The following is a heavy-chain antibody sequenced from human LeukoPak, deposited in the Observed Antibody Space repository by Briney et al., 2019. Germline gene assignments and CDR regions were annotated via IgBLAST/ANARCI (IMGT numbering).Heavy chain of an antibody. CDR1: GFTFSSYG. CDR2: ISYDGINK. CDR3: AKVPGAHYYYYGMDV. V-gene: IGHV3-30*18. D-gene: IGHD1-26*01. J-gene: IGHJ6*02. Sequence: GGSLRLSCAASGFTFSSYGMHWGRQAPGKGLEWVAIISYDGINKYYADAVKGRFTISRDDSKNTLYLQMNSLRAEDTAVYYCAKVPGAHYYYYGMDVWGQGTTVTVSS.